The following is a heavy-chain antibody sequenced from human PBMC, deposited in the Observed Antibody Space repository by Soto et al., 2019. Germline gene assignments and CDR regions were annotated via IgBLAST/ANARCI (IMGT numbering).Heavy chain of an antibody. J-gene: IGHJ4*02. CDR2: IYSSGST. Sequence: PSDTLSLTCTFSGGSISNSYWSWIRQSPGKGLEWIGYIYSSGSTNYNPSLKSRVTISVDTSKNQFSLKLSSVTAADTAVFYCARLIRCKTTSCYFDYWGQGTLVTVS. V-gene: IGHV4-59*08. D-gene: IGHD2-2*01. CDR3: ARLIRCKTTSCYFDY. CDR1: GGSISNSY.